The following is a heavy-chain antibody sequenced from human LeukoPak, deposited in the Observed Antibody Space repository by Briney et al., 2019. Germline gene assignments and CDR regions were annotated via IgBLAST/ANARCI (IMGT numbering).Heavy chain of an antibody. CDR2: INQDGSEK. CDR1: GFTFSNYW. CDR3: ARPVGNGYYYD. J-gene: IGHJ4*02. Sequence: PGGSLRLSCAASGFTFSNYWMSWVRQAPGKGLEWVANINQDGSEKYYVDSVKGRFAISRDNAKNSLYLQMNSLRAEDTAVYFCARPVGNGYYYDWGRGTLVTVSS. D-gene: IGHD3-22*01. V-gene: IGHV3-7*04.